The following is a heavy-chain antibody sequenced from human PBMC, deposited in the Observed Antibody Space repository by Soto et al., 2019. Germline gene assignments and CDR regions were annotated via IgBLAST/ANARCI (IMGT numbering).Heavy chain of an antibody. V-gene: IGHV6-1*01. CDR3: AREITIFGNRYYYYYGMDV. CDR1: GDSVSSNSAA. D-gene: IGHD3-3*01. J-gene: IGHJ6*02. Sequence: PSQTLSLTCVISGDSVSSNSAAWNWIRQSPSRGLEWLGRTYYRSKWYNDYAVSVKSRITINPDTSKNQFSLQLNSVTPEDTAVYYCAREITIFGNRYYYYYGMDVWGQGTTVTVSS. CDR2: TYYRSKWYN.